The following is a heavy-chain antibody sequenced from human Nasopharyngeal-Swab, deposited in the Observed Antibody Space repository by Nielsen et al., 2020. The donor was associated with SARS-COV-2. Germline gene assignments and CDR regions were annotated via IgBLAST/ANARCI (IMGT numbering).Heavy chain of an antibody. J-gene: IGHJ5*02. CDR2: ISSSSSYI. CDR1: GFTLSSYS. CDR3: AKDSYPGWFDP. V-gene: IGHV3-21*04. Sequence: GGSLRLSCAASGFTLSSYSMNWVRQAPGKGLEWVSSISSSSSYIYYADSVKGRFTISRDNSKNTLYLQMNSLRAEDTAVYYCAKDSYPGWFDPWGQGTLVTVSS.